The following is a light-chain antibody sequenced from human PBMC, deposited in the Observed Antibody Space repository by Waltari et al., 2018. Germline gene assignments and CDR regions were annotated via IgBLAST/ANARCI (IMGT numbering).Light chain of an antibody. V-gene: IGKV3-20*01. J-gene: IGKJ1*01. Sequence: EIVLTQSPGTLSLSPGERATLSCRASQPVSSSYLAWYQQIPGRAPRLLIYDASNRATGIPDRFIAGGSGTDFTLTITRLEPEDVAVYYCQQYNSYSRTFGQGTKVEIK. CDR3: QQYNSYSRT. CDR1: QPVSSSY. CDR2: DAS.